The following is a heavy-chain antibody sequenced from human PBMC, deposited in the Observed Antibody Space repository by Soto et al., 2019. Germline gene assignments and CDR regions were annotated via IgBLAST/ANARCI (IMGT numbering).Heavy chain of an antibody. V-gene: IGHV4-59*01. CDR3: ARYRREAVAGYTLDN. D-gene: IGHD6-13*01. CDR2: VYNSGST. J-gene: IGHJ4*02. Sequence: PSETLSLTCTVSGGSISSNYWTWIRQPPGKGLEWIGYVYNSGSTNYNPSLKSRVTISEDTSKSQFSLKVNSMTATDTAVYYCARYRREAVAGYTLDNWGQGILVTVSS. CDR1: GGSISSNY.